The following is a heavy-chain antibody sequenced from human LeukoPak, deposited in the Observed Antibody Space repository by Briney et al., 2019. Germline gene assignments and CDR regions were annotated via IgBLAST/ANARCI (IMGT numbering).Heavy chain of an antibody. V-gene: IGHV4-34*01. J-gene: IGHJ4*02. D-gene: IGHD3-22*01. CDR1: GGSFSGYY. CDR3: ARGLDSSGYYYVDY. CDR2: INHSGSI. Sequence: SETLSLTCAVYGGSFSGYYWSWIRQPPGKGLEWIGEINHSGSINYNPSLKSRVTISVDTSKNQFSLKLSSVTAADTAVYYCARGLDSSGYYYVDYWGQGTLVTVSS.